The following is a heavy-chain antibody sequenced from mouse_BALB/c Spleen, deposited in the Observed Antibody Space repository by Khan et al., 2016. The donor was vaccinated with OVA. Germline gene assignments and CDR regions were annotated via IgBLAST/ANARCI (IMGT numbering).Heavy chain of an antibody. CDR1: GFSLTNYC. D-gene: IGHD2-9*01. V-gene: IGHV2-6-1*01. Sequence: QVQLKESGPGLVAPSQTLSITCTISGFSLTNYCVHWVRQPPGKGLEWLVVIWNDGSTTNNYALNYRLTTIKDNSNSQAFLKMNSLQPEDTAVNFCARETYYGYSGMDYWGQGTSVTVSA. CDR3: ARETYYGYSGMDY. J-gene: IGHJ4*01. CDR2: IWNDGST.